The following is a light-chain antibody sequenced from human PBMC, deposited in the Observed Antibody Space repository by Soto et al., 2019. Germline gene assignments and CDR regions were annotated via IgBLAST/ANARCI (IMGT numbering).Light chain of an antibody. V-gene: IGKV3-15*01. CDR2: DAS. CDR3: QPYNNWPLT. J-gene: IGKJ4*01. Sequence: EIVMTQSPDTLSVSLGERATLSCRASQSLRSSLAWYQQKPGQAPRLLIYDASTRATGIPARFSGSRSGAEFTLTINSLQSEDFAVYYCQPYNNWPLTFGGGTKVDIK. CDR1: QSLRSS.